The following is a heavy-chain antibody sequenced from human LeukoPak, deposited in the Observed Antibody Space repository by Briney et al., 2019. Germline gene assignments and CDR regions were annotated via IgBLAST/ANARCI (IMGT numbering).Heavy chain of an antibody. J-gene: IGHJ4*02. CDR3: ARDLVGRAGATNFDY. CDR1: GDSDSSNSAA. Sequence: SQTLSLTCAISGDSDSSNSAAWHWITQSPSRVLEWLGRTYYRSKWYNDYAVSVKSRITINPDTSKNQFSLQLNSVTPEDTAVYYCARDLVGRAGATNFDYWGQGTLVTVSS. V-gene: IGHV6-1*01. D-gene: IGHD1-26*01. CDR2: TYYRSKWYN.